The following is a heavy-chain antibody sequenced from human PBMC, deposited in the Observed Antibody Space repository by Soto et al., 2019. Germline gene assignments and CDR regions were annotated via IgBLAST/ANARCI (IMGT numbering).Heavy chain of an antibody. Sequence: SETQSLTCTFSGFSISSGGYYWSWIRQHPGKGLEWIGYIYYSGSTYYNPSLKSRVTISVDTSKNQFSLKLSSVTAADTAVYYCARGLAGTIDYWGQGTLVTVSS. CDR3: ARGLAGTIDY. CDR2: IYYSGST. D-gene: IGHD6-13*01. J-gene: IGHJ4*02. V-gene: IGHV4-31*03. CDR1: GFSISSGGYY.